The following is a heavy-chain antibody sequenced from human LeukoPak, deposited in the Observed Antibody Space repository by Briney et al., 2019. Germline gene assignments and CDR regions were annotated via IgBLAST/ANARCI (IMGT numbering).Heavy chain of an antibody. CDR1: GFTFISYA. V-gene: IGHV3-23*01. Sequence: PGGSLRLSCAASGFTFISYAMSWVRQAPGKGLEWVSAISGSGGSAYYADSVKGRFTISRDNSKNTLYLQMNSLRAEDTAVYYCAFRGYSSSWYTLGYSGQGTLVTVSS. J-gene: IGHJ4*02. D-gene: IGHD6-13*01. CDR2: ISGSGGSA. CDR3: AFRGYSSSWYTLGY.